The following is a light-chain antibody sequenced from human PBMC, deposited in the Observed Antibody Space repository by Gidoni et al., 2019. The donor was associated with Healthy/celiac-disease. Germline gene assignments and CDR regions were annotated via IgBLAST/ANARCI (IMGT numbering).Light chain of an antibody. CDR2: GAS. J-gene: IGKJ1*01. CDR3: QQYNNWPRT. V-gene: IGKV3-15*01. CDR1: QSVSRN. Sequence: EIVMTQSPATLSVAPGERATLPCRASQSVSRNLAWYQQKPGQAPGLLIYGASTRATGIPARFSGSGSGTEFTLTISSLQSEDFAVYYCQQYNNWPRTFGQGTKVEIK.